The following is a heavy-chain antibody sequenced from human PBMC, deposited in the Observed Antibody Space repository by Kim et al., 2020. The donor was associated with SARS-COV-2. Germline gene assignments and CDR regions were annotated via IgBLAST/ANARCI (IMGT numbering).Heavy chain of an antibody. CDR3: AKEIGTMVRAYYYYYGMDV. CDR1: GFTFSSYG. V-gene: IGHV3-30*18. Sequence: GGSLRLSCAASGFTFSSYGMHWVRQAPGKGLEWVAVISYDGSNKYYADSVKGRFTISRDNSKNTLYLQMNSLRAEDTAVYYCAKEIGTMVRAYYYYYGMDVWGQGTPVTVSS. J-gene: IGHJ6*02. D-gene: IGHD3-10*01. CDR2: ISYDGSNK.